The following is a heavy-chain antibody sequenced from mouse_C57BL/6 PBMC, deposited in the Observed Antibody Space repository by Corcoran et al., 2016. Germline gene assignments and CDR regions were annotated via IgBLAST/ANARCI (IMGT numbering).Heavy chain of an antibody. CDR1: GYTFTTYG. D-gene: IGHD3-2*02. Sequence: QIQLVQSGPELKKPGETVKISCKASGYTFTTYGMSWVKQAPGKGLKWMGWINTYSGVPTYADDFKGRFAFSLETSASTAYLQINNLKNEDTATYFCASSSGLFAYWGQGTLVTVS. CDR2: INTYSGVP. V-gene: IGHV9-3*01. CDR3: ASSSGLFAY. J-gene: IGHJ3*01.